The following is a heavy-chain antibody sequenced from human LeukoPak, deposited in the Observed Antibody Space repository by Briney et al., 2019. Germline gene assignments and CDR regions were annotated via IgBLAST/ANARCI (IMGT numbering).Heavy chain of an antibody. CDR1: GFTFSSYS. CDR3: ARAARYCSSTSCYFVY. J-gene: IGHJ4*02. CDR2: ISSSSSSYI. Sequence: PGGSLRLSCAASGFTFSSYSMTWVRQAPGKGLEWVSSISSSSSSYIYYADSVKGRFTISRDNSKNTLYLQMNSLRAEDTAVYYCARAARYCSSTSCYFVYWGQGTLVTVSS. D-gene: IGHD2-2*01. V-gene: IGHV3-21*01.